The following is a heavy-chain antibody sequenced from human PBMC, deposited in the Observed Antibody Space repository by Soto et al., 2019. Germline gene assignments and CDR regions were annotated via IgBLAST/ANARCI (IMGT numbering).Heavy chain of an antibody. D-gene: IGHD5-12*01. CDR2: IVPVFGRP. J-gene: IGHJ4*02. V-gene: IGHV1-69*01. CDR3: AREGSGYNC. Sequence: SLKVSSKGSGDRLRNFGIRLVRQAPGQGLEWMGGIVPVFGRPNYAQRFRGRLTITADESTSTGYMELISLRSDDTAVYYCAREGSGYNCWGQGPKVTFSS. CDR1: GDRLRNFG.